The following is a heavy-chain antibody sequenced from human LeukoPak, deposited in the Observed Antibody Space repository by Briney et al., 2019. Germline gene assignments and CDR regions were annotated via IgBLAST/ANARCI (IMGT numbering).Heavy chain of an antibody. CDR1: GGSFSGYY. CDR2: INHSGST. D-gene: IGHD2-15*01. CDR3: ARYKRYCSGGSCYSHFDY. J-gene: IGHJ4*02. Sequence: PSETLSLTCAVYGGSFSGYYWSWIRQPPGKGLEWIGEINHSGSTYYNPSLKSRVTISVDTSKNQFSLKLSSVTAADTAVYYCARYKRYCSGGSCYSHFDYWGQGTLVTVPS. V-gene: IGHV4-34*01.